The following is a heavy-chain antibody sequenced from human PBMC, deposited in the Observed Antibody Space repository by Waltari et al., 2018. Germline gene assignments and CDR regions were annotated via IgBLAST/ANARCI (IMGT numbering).Heavy chain of an antibody. J-gene: IGHJ4*02. V-gene: IGHV3-23*01. CDR3: AKEWEDTAMVAYYFDS. CDR1: MFPFSNYA. Sequence: EVHLLESGGGLVQPGGSLRLSCTTSMFPFSNYALSWVRQAPGKGLGGVSAITGSGLTTDYADSVKCRCTVSRDNSRNTVFLQMNTLRGDGTAVYYCAKEWEDTAMVAYYFDSWGQGTLVTVSS. D-gene: IGHD5-18*01. CDR2: ITGSGLTT.